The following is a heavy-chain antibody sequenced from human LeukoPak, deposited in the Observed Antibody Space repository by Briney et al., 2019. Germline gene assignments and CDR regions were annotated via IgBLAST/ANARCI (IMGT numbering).Heavy chain of an antibody. D-gene: IGHD3-16*01. CDR3: AKEGGWGIWYFDL. Sequence: GGSLRLSCAASEFTFSAYAMHWVRQAPGKGLEWVAVIGNDARAKYYADSVKGRFTISRDNSENTLYLEMSSLRDEDTAVYYCAKEGGWGIWYFDLGGRGPLVTVS. CDR2: IGNDARAK. V-gene: IGHV3-30*04. CDR1: EFTFSAYA. J-gene: IGHJ2*01.